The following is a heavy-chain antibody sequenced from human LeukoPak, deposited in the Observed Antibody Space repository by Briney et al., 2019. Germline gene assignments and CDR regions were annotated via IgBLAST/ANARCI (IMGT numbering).Heavy chain of an antibody. Sequence: PGGSLRLSCAASGFTVSSHYMSWVRQAPGKGLEWVLVIYSDDSTYSADSLKGRFTISRDISKNTLFLQMNSLRAEDTAVYYCARVYWHDNSEYFQHWGQGTLVTVSS. CDR1: GFTVSSHY. V-gene: IGHV3-66*01. CDR3: ARVYWHDNSEYFQH. J-gene: IGHJ1*01. D-gene: IGHD3-22*01. CDR2: IYSDDST.